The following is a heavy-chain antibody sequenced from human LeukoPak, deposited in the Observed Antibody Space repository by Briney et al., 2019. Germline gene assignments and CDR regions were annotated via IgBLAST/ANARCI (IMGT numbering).Heavy chain of an antibody. Sequence: PGGSLRLSCAASGFTFSSYSMNWVRQAPGKGLEWVSSISSSSSYIYYADSVMGRFTISRDNAKNSLYLQMNSLRAEDTAVYYCARGSGTLYGSGSIGAFDIWGQGTMVTVSS. CDR2: ISSSSSYI. CDR1: GFTFSSYS. V-gene: IGHV3-21*01. D-gene: IGHD3-10*01. CDR3: ARGSGTLYGSGSIGAFDI. J-gene: IGHJ3*02.